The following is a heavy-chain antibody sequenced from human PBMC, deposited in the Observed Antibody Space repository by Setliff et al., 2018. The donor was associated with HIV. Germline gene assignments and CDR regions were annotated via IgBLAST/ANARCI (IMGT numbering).Heavy chain of an antibody. CDR3: AGGPGTTSIDY. J-gene: IGHJ4*02. Sequence: PSETLSLTCAVYGGSFSGYYWSWIRQPPGKGLEWIGDIYYSGSTHYNPSLKSRVTISVDTSKNQFSLKLRSVTAADTAVYYCAGGPGTTSIDYWAQGTLVTVSS. CDR2: IYYSGST. V-gene: IGHV4-34*01. CDR1: GGSFSGYY. D-gene: IGHD1-26*01.